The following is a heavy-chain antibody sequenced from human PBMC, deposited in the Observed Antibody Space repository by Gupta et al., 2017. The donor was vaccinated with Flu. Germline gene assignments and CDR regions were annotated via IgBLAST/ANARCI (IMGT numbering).Heavy chain of an antibody. D-gene: IGHD2-15*01. CDR1: GSTFDDYA. CDR3: AKDGHGSGLRWHVDR. V-gene: IGHV3-9*01. J-gene: IGHJ2*01. CDR2: IRWNRDIK. Sequence: EVELEESVGGLVQSGRSLRLSCAASGSTFDDYAMHWVRQGPGKDLEWVAGIRWNRDIKKHADFAKGRFSISRDNARKSLFLEMNSLTPEDTALYYGAKDGHGSGLRWHVDRWGRGTRVTVSS.